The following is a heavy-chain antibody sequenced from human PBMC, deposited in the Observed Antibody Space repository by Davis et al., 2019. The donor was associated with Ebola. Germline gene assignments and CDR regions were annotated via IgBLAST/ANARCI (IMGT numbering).Heavy chain of an antibody. CDR2: ISGSGDNT. J-gene: IGHJ5*02. V-gene: IGHV3-23*01. CDR1: GFTFSRYA. D-gene: IGHD2-2*03. CDR3: AKDGTGLDMWFDP. Sequence: PGGSLRLSCAASGFTFSRYAMSWVRQAPGKGPEWVSSISGSGDNTYYVESVKGRFTISRDNSKSTLYLQMNSLRAEDTAVYYCAKDGTGLDMWFDPWGQGTLVTVSS.